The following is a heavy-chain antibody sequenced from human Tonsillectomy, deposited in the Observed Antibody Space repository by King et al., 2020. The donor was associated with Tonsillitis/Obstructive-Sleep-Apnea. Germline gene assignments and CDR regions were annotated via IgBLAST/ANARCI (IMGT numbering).Heavy chain of an antibody. Sequence: QLQESGPGLVKPSQTLSLTCTVSGGSISSGGSYWSWIRQHPGKGLEWFGYIYYSGSTYYNPSLKSRVTISVDTSKNQFSLKLSSVTAADTAVYYCARGLTLGYCSSTSCSRFDPWGQGTLVTVSS. CDR3: ARGLTLGYCSSTSCSRFDP. J-gene: IGHJ5*02. CDR2: IYYSGST. CDR1: GGSISSGGSY. D-gene: IGHD2-2*01. V-gene: IGHV4-31*03.